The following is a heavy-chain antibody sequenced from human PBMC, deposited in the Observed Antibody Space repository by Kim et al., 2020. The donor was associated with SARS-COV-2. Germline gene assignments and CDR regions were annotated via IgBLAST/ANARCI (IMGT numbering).Heavy chain of an antibody. Sequence: SETLSLTCTVSGGSISSGGYYWSWIRQHPGKGLEWIGYIYYSGSTYYNPSLKSRVTISVDTSKNQFSLKLSSVTAADTAGYYCARAIVVVPAGISGYYYYGMDVWGQGTTVTVSS. CDR3: ARAIVVVPAGISGYYYYGMDV. CDR2: IYYSGST. D-gene: IGHD2-2*02. V-gene: IGHV4-31*03. J-gene: IGHJ6*02. CDR1: GGSISSGGYY.